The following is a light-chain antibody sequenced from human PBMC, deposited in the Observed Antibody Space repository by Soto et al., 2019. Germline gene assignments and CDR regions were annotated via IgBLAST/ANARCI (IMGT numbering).Light chain of an antibody. CDR2: AAS. V-gene: IGKV1-9*01. CDR1: QGISSY. J-gene: IGKJ5*01. CDR3: QQLFDSPIT. Sequence: DIQLTQSPSFLSASVGDRVTITCRASQGISSYLAWYQQEPGKAPKLLIYAASTLQSGVPSRFSGSGSGTEFTLTISSLQPEDFATYYCQQLFDSPITFGQGTRLEIK.